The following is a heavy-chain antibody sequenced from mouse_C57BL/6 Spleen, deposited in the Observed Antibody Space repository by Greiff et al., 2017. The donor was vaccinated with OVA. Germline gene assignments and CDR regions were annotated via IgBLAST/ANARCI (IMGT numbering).Heavy chain of an antibody. Sequence: QVQLQQPGAELVKPGASVKMSCKASGYTFTSYWITWVKQRPGQGLEWIGDIYPGSGSTNYNEKFKSKATLTVDPSPSTAYMQLRSLTSEDSAVYYCARSVVPFYWYFDVWGTGTTVTVSS. D-gene: IGHD1-1*01. CDR3: ARSVVPFYWYFDV. CDR2: IYPGSGST. J-gene: IGHJ1*03. CDR1: GYTFTSYW. V-gene: IGHV1-55*01.